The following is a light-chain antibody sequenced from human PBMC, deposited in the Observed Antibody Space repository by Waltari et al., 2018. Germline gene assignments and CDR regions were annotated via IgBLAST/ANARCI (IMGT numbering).Light chain of an antibody. CDR1: QSISGW. Sequence: DIQMTQSPSTLSASVGDSVTITCRASQSISGWLAWYQQKPGKDPNLLIYKASSLEGGVPSRFSASGFGTEFTLTINRLQPDDLATYYCQQYNSYPGTFGQGTKVEIK. J-gene: IGKJ1*01. CDR3: QQYNSYPGT. V-gene: IGKV1-5*03. CDR2: KAS.